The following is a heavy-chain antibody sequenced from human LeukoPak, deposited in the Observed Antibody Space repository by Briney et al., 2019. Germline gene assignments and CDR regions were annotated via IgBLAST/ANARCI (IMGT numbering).Heavy chain of an antibody. J-gene: IGHJ3*02. D-gene: IGHD3-10*01. Sequence: ASVKVSCKASGGTLSSYAISWVRQAPGQGLEWMGGIIPIFGTANYAQKFQGRVTITADESTSTAYMELSSLRSEDTAVYYCAGSTFMVRGVIMAFDIWGQGTMVTVSS. V-gene: IGHV1-69*13. CDR1: GGTLSSYA. CDR2: IIPIFGTA. CDR3: AGSTFMVRGVIMAFDI.